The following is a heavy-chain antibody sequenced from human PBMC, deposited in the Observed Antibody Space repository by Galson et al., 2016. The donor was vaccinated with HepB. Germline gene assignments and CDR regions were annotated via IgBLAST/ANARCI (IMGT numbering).Heavy chain of an antibody. V-gene: IGHV3-53*01. CDR1: GFSVSSNY. Sequence: SLRLSCAASGFSVSSNYMSWVRQAPGKGLEGVSVIYSGGSTRYVDSVKGRFTISRDTSKNTLYLQMNSLRAEDTAVYYCASAPTLGYWGQGTLVTVSS. CDR3: ASAPTLGY. J-gene: IGHJ4*02. CDR2: IYSGGST. D-gene: IGHD3-16*01.